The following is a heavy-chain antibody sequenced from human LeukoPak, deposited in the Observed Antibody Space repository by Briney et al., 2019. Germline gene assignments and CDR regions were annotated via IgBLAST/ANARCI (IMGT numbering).Heavy chain of an antibody. J-gene: IGHJ5*02. CDR2: IYYTGST. CDR1: DDSINDYY. CDR3: ARARNWFDP. Sequence: SETLSLTCTVSDDSINDYYWSWIRQSPGKGLEWIGAIYYTGSTKYTSSLKSRVTISLDTSKSQFSLRLTSVTAADTAVYYCARARNWFDPWGQGMLVTVSS. V-gene: IGHV4-59*01.